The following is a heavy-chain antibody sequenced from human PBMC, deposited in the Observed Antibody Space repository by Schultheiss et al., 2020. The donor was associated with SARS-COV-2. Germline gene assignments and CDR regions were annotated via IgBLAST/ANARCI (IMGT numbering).Heavy chain of an antibody. CDR1: GGSISSSNW. CDR2: IYHSGST. Sequence: SETLSLTCAVSGGSISSSNWWSWVRQPPGKGLEWIGEIYHSGSTNYNPSLKSRVTISVDKSKNQFSLKLSSVTAADTAVYYCASSYVDIVATMIFDYWGQGTLVTVSS. CDR3: ASSYVDIVATMIFDY. D-gene: IGHD5-12*01. J-gene: IGHJ4*02. V-gene: IGHV4-4*02.